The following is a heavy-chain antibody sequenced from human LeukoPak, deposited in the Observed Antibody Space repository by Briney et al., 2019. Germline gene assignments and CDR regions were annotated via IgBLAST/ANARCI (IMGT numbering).Heavy chain of an antibody. CDR2: INSGNGNT. D-gene: IGHD2-15*01. V-gene: IGHV1-3*01. CDR3: AREWLSSGDSHYSH. Sequence: GASVKVSCKASGGTFSSYAIHWVRQAPGQRLEWMGWINSGNGNTKYSQELQGRVAINRDTSATTAYMELSSLRSDDTALYYCAREWLSSGDSHYSHWGQGTLVTVS. CDR1: GGTFSSYA. J-gene: IGHJ4*02.